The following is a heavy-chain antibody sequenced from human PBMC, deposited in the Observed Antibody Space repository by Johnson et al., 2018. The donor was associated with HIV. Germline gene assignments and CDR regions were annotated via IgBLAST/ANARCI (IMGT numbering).Heavy chain of an antibody. Sequence: QVLLVESGGGVVQPGRSLRLSCAASGFTFNSYALHWVRQAPGKGLAWVAIISYDGSNKYYADSVKGRFTISRDNSKNTLYLQMNSLRAEDTAVYYCATYSSSWYKGGYAFDIWGQGTMVTVSS. J-gene: IGHJ3*02. CDR3: ATYSSSWYKGGYAFDI. V-gene: IGHV3-30-3*01. CDR1: GFTFNSYA. D-gene: IGHD6-13*01. CDR2: ISYDGSNK.